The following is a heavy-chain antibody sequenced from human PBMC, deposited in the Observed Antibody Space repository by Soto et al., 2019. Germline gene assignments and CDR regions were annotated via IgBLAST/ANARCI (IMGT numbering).Heavy chain of an antibody. CDR1: GYSISSGYY. CDR2: IYHSGST. J-gene: IGHJ4*02. V-gene: IGHV4-38-2*02. D-gene: IGHD4-17*01. Sequence: SETLSLTCAVSGYSISSGYYWGWIRQPPGKGLEWIGSIYHSGSTYYNPSLKSRVTISVDTSKNQFSLKLSSVTAADTAVYYCARDSPSTATTYFPVWGQGTLVTVSS. CDR3: ARDSPSTATTYFPV.